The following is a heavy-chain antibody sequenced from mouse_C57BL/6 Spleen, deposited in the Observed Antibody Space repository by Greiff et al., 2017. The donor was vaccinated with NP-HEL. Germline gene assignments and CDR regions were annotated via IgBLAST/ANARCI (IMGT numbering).Heavy chain of an antibody. CDR3: ARDLGT. Sequence: EVKLQESGPGLVKPSQSLSLTCSVTGYSITSGYYWYLIRQSPGNKLEWMGYITYDGSNNYNSSLKNRISITRDTSKYQFFLKLNSVTTEDTATYYCARDLGTWGQGTSVTVSS. V-gene: IGHV3-6*01. CDR2: ITYDGSN. CDR1: GYSITSGYY. D-gene: IGHD4-1*01. J-gene: IGHJ4*01.